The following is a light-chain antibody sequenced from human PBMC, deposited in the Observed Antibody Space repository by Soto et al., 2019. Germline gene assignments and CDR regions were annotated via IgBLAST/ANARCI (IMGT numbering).Light chain of an antibody. CDR2: GAS. CDR3: QQYNYWPPLT. V-gene: IGKV3D-15*01. Sequence: EIVMTQSPATLSVSPGERATLSCRASQSVSNNLAWYQQKPGQAPRLLIYGASTRATGIPARFSGSGSGTEFTLTISSLQSEDFAVYYCQQYNYWPPLTFGGGTKEEIK. CDR1: QSVSNN. J-gene: IGKJ4*01.